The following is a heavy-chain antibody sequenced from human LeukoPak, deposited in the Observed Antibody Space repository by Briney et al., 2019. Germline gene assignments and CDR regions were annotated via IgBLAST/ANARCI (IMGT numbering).Heavy chain of an antibody. Sequence: GGSLRLSCAASGFTFSSYAMHWVRQAPGKGLEWVAVISYDGSNKYYADSVKGRFTISRDNSKNTLHLQMNSLRAEDTAVYYCAKGITGGFDPWGQGTLVTVSS. D-gene: IGHD1-20*01. J-gene: IGHJ5*02. CDR3: AKGITGGFDP. CDR2: ISYDGSNK. V-gene: IGHV3-30*04. CDR1: GFTFSSYA.